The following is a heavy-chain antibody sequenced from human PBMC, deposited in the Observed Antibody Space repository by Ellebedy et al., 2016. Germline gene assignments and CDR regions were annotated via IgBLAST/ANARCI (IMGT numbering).Heavy chain of an antibody. CDR3: AAFRLIAARGAY. CDR1: GGSISSSSYY. J-gene: IGHJ4*02. CDR2: IYYSGST. D-gene: IGHD6-6*01. V-gene: IGHV4-39*01. Sequence: SETLSLTCTVSGGSISSSSYYWGWIRQPPGKGLEWIGSIYYSGSTYYNPSLKSRVTISVDTSKNQFSLKLSSVTAADTAVYYCAAFRLIAARGAYWGQGTLVTVSS.